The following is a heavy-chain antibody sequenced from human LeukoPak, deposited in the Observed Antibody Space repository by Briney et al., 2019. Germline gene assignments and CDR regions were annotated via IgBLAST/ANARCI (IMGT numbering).Heavy chain of an antibody. CDR2: IYAGGST. Sequence: PGGSLRLSCAASGFTVSSNYMSWVRQAPGKGLECASVIYAGGSTYYADSVKGRFTISRDNSKNTLYLQMNSLRAEDTAVYYCARGTPLLGFDYWGQGTLVTVSS. CDR1: GFTVSSNY. CDR3: ARGTPLLGFDY. V-gene: IGHV3-66*01. D-gene: IGHD3-10*01. J-gene: IGHJ4*02.